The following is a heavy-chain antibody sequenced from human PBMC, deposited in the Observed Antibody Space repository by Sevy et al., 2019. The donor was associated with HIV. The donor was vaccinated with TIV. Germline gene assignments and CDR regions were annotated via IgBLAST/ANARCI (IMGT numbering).Heavy chain of an antibody. J-gene: IGHJ6*02. Sequence: GGCLRLSCAASGFTFSDYYMSWIRQAPGKGLEWVSYISGSDGTIYYADSVKGRFTISRDNAKNSLYLQMNSLRADDTAVYYCARDHVKDGDLGDYYYYAMDVWGQGTTVTVSS. CDR3: ARDHVKDGDLGDYYYYAMDV. D-gene: IGHD4-17*01. V-gene: IGHV3-11*01. CDR2: ISGSDGTI. CDR1: GFTFSDYY.